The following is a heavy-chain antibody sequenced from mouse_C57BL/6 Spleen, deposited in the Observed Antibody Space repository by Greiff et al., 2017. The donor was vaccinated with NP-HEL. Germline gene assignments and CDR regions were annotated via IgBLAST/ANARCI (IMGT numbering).Heavy chain of an antibody. J-gene: IGHJ4*01. CDR3: ARDTLYYYGSSSYAMDY. D-gene: IGHD1-1*01. V-gene: IGHV5-4*01. CDR2: ISDGGSYT. Sequence: EVQRVESGGGLVKPGGSLKLSCAASGFTFSSYAMSWVRQTPEKRLEWVATISDGGSYTYYPDNVKGRFTISRDNAKNNLYLQMSHLKSEDTAMYYCARDTLYYYGSSSYAMDYWGQGTSVTVSS. CDR1: GFTFSSYA.